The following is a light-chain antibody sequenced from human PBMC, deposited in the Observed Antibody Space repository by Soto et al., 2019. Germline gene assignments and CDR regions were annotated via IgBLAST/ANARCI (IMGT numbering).Light chain of an antibody. CDR3: QTWGTGPDV. CDR1: SGHSSYA. CDR2: LNSDGSH. J-gene: IGLJ7*01. Sequence: QSVLTQSPSASASLGASVKLTCTLSSGHSSYAIAWHQQQPEKGPRYLMKLNSDGSHSKGDGIPDRLSGSSSGAERYVTISGLQSEDEADYYWQTWGTGPDVFGGGTLLTVL. V-gene: IGLV4-69*01.